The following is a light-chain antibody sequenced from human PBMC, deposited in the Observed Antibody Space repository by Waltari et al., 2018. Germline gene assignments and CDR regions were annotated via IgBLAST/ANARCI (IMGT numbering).Light chain of an antibody. J-gene: IGKJ4*01. CDR3: QQRSNLLT. Sequence: EIVLTQSPATLSLSPGERATLSCRASQSVSSYLAWYQQKPGQAPRLRIYDASNRATGIPARFSGSGSGTDFTLTISSLEPEDFAVYYCQQRSNLLTFGGGTK. CDR2: DAS. CDR1: QSVSSY. V-gene: IGKV3-11*01.